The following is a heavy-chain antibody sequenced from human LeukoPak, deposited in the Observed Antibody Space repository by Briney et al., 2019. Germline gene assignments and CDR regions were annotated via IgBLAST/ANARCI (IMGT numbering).Heavy chain of an antibody. CDR1: GFTFSSYG. Sequence: GGSLRLSCAASGFTFSSYGMSWVRQAPGKGLEWVSAISGSGGSTYYADSVKGRFTISRDNSKNTLYLQMNSLRAEDTAVYYCAKDILTGFNYYYYYMDVWGKGTTVTISS. CDR2: ISGSGGST. J-gene: IGHJ6*03. CDR3: AKDILTGFNYYYYYMDV. D-gene: IGHD3-9*01. V-gene: IGHV3-23*01.